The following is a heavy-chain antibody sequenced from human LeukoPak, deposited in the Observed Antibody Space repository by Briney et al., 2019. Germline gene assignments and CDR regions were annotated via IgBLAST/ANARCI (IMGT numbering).Heavy chain of an antibody. CDR1: GFTFSSYS. V-gene: IGHV3-30*03. CDR3: ARDLLLGGTAPL. Sequence: GGSLRLSCAASGFTFSSYSMNWVRQAPGKGLEGVAVISYDGSNKYYADSVKGRFTISRDNSKNTLYLQMNSLRAEDTAVYYCARDLLLGGTAPLWGQGTLVTVSS. D-gene: IGHD3-10*01. CDR2: ISYDGSNK. J-gene: IGHJ4*02.